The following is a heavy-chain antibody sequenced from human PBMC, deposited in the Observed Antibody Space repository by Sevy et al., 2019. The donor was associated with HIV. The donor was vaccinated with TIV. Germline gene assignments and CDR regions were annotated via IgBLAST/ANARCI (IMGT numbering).Heavy chain of an antibody. D-gene: IGHD2-2*01. CDR2: FSGSGGTT. J-gene: IGHJ3*01. CDR3: ATGTTNSSISCIFDV. V-gene: IGHV3-23*01. CDR1: GFTFFSHV. Sequence: GGSLRLSCAASGFTFFSHVMSWVRQAPGKGLEWVSGFSGSGGTTCYADSVKGRFSISRDNSKNKLYLQMSSLRIEDTAVYYCATGTTNSSISCIFDVWGQGTMVTVSS.